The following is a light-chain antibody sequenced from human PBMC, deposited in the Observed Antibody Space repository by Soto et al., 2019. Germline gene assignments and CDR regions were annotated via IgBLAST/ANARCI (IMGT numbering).Light chain of an antibody. V-gene: IGKV3-20*01. CDR2: GAY. CDR1: ETVSSSF. CDR3: QQYGSSRT. J-gene: IGKJ1*01. Sequence: DIVLTQSPGTLSLSPGERATLSCRASETVSSSFLAWYQQKPGQAPRLLIYGAYRRATGIPDRFSGSGSGTDFTHTISRLEPEDFAVYYCQQYGSSRTFGQGTKVEIK.